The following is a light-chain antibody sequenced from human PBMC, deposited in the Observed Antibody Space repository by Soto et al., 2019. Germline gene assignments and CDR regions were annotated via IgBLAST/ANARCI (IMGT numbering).Light chain of an antibody. V-gene: IGKV3-15*01. CDR1: QSISNN. J-gene: IGKJ1*01. CDR3: LQYHYWWT. Sequence: IVMTQSPATLSLSPGEKATLSCRASQSISNNFAWFQQKSGQVPRLLIYGASNRATGVSARFSGSGSGTEFTLTISSLQSEDFALYYCLQYHYWWTFGQGTKVELQ. CDR2: GAS.